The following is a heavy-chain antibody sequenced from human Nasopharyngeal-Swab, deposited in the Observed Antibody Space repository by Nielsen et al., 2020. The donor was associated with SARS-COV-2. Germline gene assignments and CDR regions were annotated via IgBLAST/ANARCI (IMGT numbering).Heavy chain of an antibody. D-gene: IGHD1-26*01. CDR1: GLTVSSTY. CDR3: AVGAAQVDY. Sequence: GESLKISCAVSGLTVSSTYMSWVRQAPGKGLEWVSVTEIGGTTHYADSVKGRFTISRDNAKNSLYLQMNSLRAEDTAVYYCAVGAAQVDYWGQGTLVTVSS. CDR2: TEIGGTT. J-gene: IGHJ4*02. V-gene: IGHV3-53*01.